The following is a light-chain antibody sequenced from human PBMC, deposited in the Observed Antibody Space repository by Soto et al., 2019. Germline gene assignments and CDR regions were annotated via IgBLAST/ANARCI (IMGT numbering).Light chain of an antibody. J-gene: IGKJ3*01. CDR3: QQYNDWHPIT. V-gene: IGKV3-15*01. CDR2: GAS. Sequence: EVVMTQSPATLSLSPGERATLSCRASQSVSSDLAWYQQKPGQAPRLLIFGASTKATDIPARVSGGGSGTEFTLTISSLQSDDFAIYYCQQYNDWHPITVGPGTRVDFK. CDR1: QSVSSD.